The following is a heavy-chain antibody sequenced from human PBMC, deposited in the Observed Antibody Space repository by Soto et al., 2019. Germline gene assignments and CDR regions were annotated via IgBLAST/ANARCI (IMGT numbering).Heavy chain of an antibody. V-gene: IGHV5-10-1*01. CDR2: IDPSDSYT. D-gene: IGHD6-13*01. Sequence: GESLKISCKGSGYSFTSYWINWVRQMPGKGLEWMGRIDPSDSYTNYSPSFQGHVTISADKSISTAYLQWSSLKASDTAMYYCARTAAAGKYYYGTDVWGQGTTVTVSS. J-gene: IGHJ6*02. CDR3: ARTAAAGKYYYGTDV. CDR1: GYSFTSYW.